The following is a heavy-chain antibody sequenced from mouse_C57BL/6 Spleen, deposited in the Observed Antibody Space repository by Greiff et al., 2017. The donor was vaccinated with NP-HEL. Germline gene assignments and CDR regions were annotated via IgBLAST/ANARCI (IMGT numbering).Heavy chain of an antibody. V-gene: IGHV8-8*01. Sequence: QVTLKESGPGILQPSQTLSLTCSFSGFSLSTFGMGVGWIRQPSGKGLEWLAHIWWDDDKYYNPALKSRLTISKDTSKNRVFLKIANVDTADTATYYCARTAPHYDYDYFDYWGQGTTLTVSS. CDR2: IWWDDDK. CDR1: GFSLSTFGMG. D-gene: IGHD2-4*01. J-gene: IGHJ2*01. CDR3: ARTAPHYDYDYFDY.